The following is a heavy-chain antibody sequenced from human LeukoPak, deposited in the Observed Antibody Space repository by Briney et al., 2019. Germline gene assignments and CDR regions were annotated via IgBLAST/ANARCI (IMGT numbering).Heavy chain of an antibody. CDR2: ISSSGSTI. D-gene: IGHD4-17*01. CDR3: ARDQDGEYPDY. CDR1: GFTFSSYE. Sequence: GGSLRLSCAASGFTFSSYEMNWVRQAPGKGLEWVSYISSSGSTIYYADSVKGRFTISRDNAKNSLYLQMNGLRAEDTAVYYCARDQDGEYPDYWGQGTLVSVSS. J-gene: IGHJ4*02. V-gene: IGHV3-48*03.